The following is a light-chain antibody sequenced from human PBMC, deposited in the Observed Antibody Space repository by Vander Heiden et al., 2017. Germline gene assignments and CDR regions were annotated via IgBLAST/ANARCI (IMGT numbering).Light chain of an antibody. Sequence: EIVLTQSPATLSLSPGERATLSCRASQSVSSYLAWYQQKPGQAPGLLIFDASNRATGIPARFSGSGSGTDFTLTISSLEPEDFALYHCQQRSNWPLTFGGGTKVEIK. CDR1: QSVSSY. CDR2: DAS. V-gene: IGKV3-11*01. CDR3: QQRSNWPLT. J-gene: IGKJ4*01.